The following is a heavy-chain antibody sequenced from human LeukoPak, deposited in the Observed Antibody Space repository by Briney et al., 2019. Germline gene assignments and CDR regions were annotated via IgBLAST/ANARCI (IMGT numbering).Heavy chain of an antibody. CDR1: GFTFSSYG. D-gene: IGHD6-19*01. CDR3: ARSVEGAFDF. Sequence: GGSLRLSCAASGFTFSSYGMHWVRQAPGKGLEWVAVISYDGSKKYYADSVKGRFTISRDNSKNTLHLQMNSLRDEDTAMYYCARSVEGAFDFWGQGTLVTVSS. J-gene: IGHJ4*02. CDR2: ISYDGSKK. V-gene: IGHV3-30*03.